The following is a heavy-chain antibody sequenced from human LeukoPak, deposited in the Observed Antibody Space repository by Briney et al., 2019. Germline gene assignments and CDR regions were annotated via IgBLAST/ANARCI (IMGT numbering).Heavy chain of an antibody. J-gene: IGHJ6*02. V-gene: IGHV1-69*04. CDR2: IIPILGIA. D-gene: IGHD6-19*01. CDR1: GGTLSSYA. Sequence: SVKVSCKASGGTLSSYAISWVRQAPGQGLEWMGRIIPILGIANYAQKFQGRVTITADKSTSTAYMELSSLRSEDTAVYYCARAIYSSLGMDVWGQGTTVTVSS. CDR3: ARAIYSSLGMDV.